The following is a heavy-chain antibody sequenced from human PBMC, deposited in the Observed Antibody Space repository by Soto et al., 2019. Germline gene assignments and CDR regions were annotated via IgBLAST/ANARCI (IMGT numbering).Heavy chain of an antibody. CDR2: IYPGDSDT. J-gene: IGHJ6*02. CDR3: ARHGYYDSSGYWTYYYYGMDV. D-gene: IGHD3-22*01. Sequence: EVQLVQSGAEVKKPGESLKISCKGSGYSFTSYWIGWVRQMPGKGLEWMGIIYPGDSDTRYSPSFQGQVTISADKSISTAYLQWSSLKASDTAMYYCARHGYYDSSGYWTYYYYGMDVWGQGTTVTVSS. V-gene: IGHV5-51*01. CDR1: GYSFTSYW.